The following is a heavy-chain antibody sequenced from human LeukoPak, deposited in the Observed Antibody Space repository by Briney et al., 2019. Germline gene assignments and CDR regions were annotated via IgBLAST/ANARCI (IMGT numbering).Heavy chain of an antibody. D-gene: IGHD4-17*01. Sequence: GGSLRLSCAASGFTFNNYAMSWVRQAPGKGLEWVSAIGISGTKTYYGDSVKGRFLISRDNSKNTLYLQMNSLRVEDTAVYFCANEIRPNDYWGQGTLVTVAS. J-gene: IGHJ4*02. CDR3: ANEIRPNDY. CDR1: GFTFNNYA. CDR2: IGISGTKT. V-gene: IGHV3-23*01.